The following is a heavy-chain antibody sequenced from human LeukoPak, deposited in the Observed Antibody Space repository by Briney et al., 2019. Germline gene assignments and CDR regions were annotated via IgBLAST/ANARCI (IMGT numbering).Heavy chain of an antibody. D-gene: IGHD2-8*01. J-gene: IGHJ6*03. Sequence: GGSLRLSCAASGFTFSSYGMHWVRQAPGKGLEWVAYIQDDGSNEQYADSVKGGFSISRDSSKNILYLQMNSLRADDAAVYYCAKDRCSNGIGCYYYYMDVWGKGTTVTIS. CDR1: GFTFSSYG. V-gene: IGHV3-30*02. CDR2: IQDDGSNE. CDR3: AKDRCSNGIGCYYYYMDV.